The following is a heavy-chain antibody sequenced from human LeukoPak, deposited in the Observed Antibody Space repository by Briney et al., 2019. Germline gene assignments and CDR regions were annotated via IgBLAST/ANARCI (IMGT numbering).Heavy chain of an antibody. CDR3: AKGGGSGSYYIFDF. D-gene: IGHD3-10*01. Sequence: GGSLILSCVASGFTFGTYAMNWVRQAPGKGLEWVSGISGSGGGTYYGDSVKGRFTISRDNSKNTVYLQMGNLRADDTAVYYCAKGGGSGSYYIFDFWGQGTLVTVSS. V-gene: IGHV3-23*01. CDR1: GFTFGTYA. CDR2: ISGSGGGT. J-gene: IGHJ4*02.